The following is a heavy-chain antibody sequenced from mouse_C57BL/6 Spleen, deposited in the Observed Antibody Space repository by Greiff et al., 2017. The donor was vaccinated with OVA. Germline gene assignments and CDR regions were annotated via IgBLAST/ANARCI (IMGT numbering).Heavy chain of an antibody. D-gene: IGHD2-5*01. CDR1: GYAFSSYW. Sequence: VQGVESGAELVKPGASVKISCKASGYAFSSYWMNWVKQRPGKGLEWIGQIYPGDGDTNYNGKFKGKATLTADKSSSTAYMQLSSLTSEDSAVYFCARGSNYDRFAYWGQGTLVTVSA. CDR3: ARGSNYDRFAY. V-gene: IGHV1-80*01. CDR2: IYPGDGDT. J-gene: IGHJ3*01.